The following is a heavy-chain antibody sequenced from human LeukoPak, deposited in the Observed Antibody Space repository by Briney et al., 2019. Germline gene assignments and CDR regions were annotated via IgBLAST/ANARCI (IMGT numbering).Heavy chain of an antibody. CDR1: GGSISSSNW. D-gene: IGHD6-6*01. Sequence: SGTLSLTCAVSGGSISSSNWWSWVRQPPGKGLEWIGEIHHSGTTDYNPSLKSRVTISVDKSKNQFSLKLSSVTAADTAVYYCARGEYSNSRSFDYWGQGTLVTVSS. J-gene: IGHJ4*02. CDR2: IHHSGTT. CDR3: ARGEYSNSRSFDY. V-gene: IGHV4-4*02.